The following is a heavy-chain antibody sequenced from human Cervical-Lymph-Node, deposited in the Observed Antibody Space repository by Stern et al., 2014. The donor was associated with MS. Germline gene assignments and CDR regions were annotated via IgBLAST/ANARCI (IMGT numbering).Heavy chain of an antibody. Sequence: VQLVQSGAEVKKPGASVKVSCKASGYTFTNNALHWVRQAPGQRLEWMGWIITGNDNTKYSQRFQGRVTITRDTSASTAYMEVTTLRSEDTAVYYCARGYEGTFDFWGQGTMVTVSS. D-gene: IGHD5-12*01. CDR2: IITGNDNT. CDR1: GYTFTNNA. CDR3: ARGYEGTFDF. J-gene: IGHJ3*01. V-gene: IGHV1-3*04.